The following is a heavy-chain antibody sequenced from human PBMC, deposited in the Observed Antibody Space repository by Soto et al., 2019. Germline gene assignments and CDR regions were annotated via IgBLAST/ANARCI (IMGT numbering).Heavy chain of an antibody. J-gene: IGHJ3*02. V-gene: IGHV3-7*03. CDR1: GYTFSSYW. CDR2: IKQDGSEK. D-gene: IGHD3-16*01. Sequence: GGSLRLSCAASGYTFSSYWMSWVRQAPGKGLEWVANIKQDGSEKYYVDSVKGRFTISRDNSKNSLYLQMNSLRAEDTAVYYCASLKGGEDDAFDIWGQGTMVTVSS. CDR3: ASLKGGEDDAFDI.